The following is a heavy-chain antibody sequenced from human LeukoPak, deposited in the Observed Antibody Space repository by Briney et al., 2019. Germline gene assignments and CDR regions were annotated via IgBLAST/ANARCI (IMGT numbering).Heavy chain of an antibody. CDR3: ARVSAGAYYFDY. CDR1: GGSISSYY. Sequence: SETLSLTCTVSGGSISSYYWSWIRQPPGKGLEGIGYIYYSGSTNYNPSLKSRVTISVDTSKNQFSLKLSSVTAADTAVYYCARVSAGAYYFDYWGQGTLVTVSS. CDR2: IYYSGST. D-gene: IGHD6-19*01. J-gene: IGHJ4*02. V-gene: IGHV4-59*01.